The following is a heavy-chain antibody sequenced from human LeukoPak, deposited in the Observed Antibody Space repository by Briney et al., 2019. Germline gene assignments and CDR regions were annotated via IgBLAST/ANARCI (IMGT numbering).Heavy chain of an antibody. Sequence: GGSLRLSCAASGFTFSSYWMSWVRQAPGKGLEWVATIKQDGSEKYYVDSVKGRFTISRDNAKNSLFLHMNSLRGEDTAVYYCAGVYYDSSGDYWGQGTLVTVSS. CDR3: AGVYYDSSGDY. J-gene: IGHJ4*02. CDR1: GFTFSSYW. V-gene: IGHV3-7*01. CDR2: IKQDGSEK. D-gene: IGHD3-22*01.